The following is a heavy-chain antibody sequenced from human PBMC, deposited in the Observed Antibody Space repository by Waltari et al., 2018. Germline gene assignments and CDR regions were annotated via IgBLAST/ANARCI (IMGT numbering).Heavy chain of an antibody. D-gene: IGHD1-1*01. J-gene: IGHJ4*02. Sequence: QVQLQESGPGLVKPSETLSLTCPVSGGSISSYYWSWIRQPPGKGLEWIGYIYYSGSTNYNPSLKSRVTISVDTSKNQFSLKLSSVTAADTAVYYCARDRGVGTFDYWGQGTLVTVSS. CDR1: GGSISSYY. CDR3: ARDRGVGTFDY. V-gene: IGHV4-59*01. CDR2: IYYSGST.